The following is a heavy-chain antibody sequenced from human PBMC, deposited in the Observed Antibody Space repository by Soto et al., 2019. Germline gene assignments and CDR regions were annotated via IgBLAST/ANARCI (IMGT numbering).Heavy chain of an antibody. J-gene: IGHJ4*02. CDR2: IIPIFGTA. D-gene: IGHD1-26*01. V-gene: IGHV1-69*13. CDR1: GGTFSIYA. Sequence: GASVKVSCKASGGTFSIYAISWVRQAPGQGLEWMGGIIPIFGTANYAQKFQGRVTITADESTSTAYMELSSLRSEDTAVYYCVLVRGSPAAFDYWGQGTLVTVSS. CDR3: VLVRGSPAAFDY.